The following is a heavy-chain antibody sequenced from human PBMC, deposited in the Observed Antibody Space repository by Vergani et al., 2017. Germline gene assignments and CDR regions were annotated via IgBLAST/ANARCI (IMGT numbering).Heavy chain of an antibody. Sequence: QVQLVQSGAEVKKPVASVKVSCKVSGYTLTELSMHWVRQAPGKGLEWMGGFDPEDGETIYAQKFQGRVTMTEDTATDTAYMELSSLRSEDTAVYYCATVSYYYGSASYSGDCWGQGTLVTVSS. CDR3: ATVSYYYGSASYSGDC. CDR2: FDPEDGET. J-gene: IGHJ4*02. D-gene: IGHD3-10*01. CDR1: GYTLTELS. V-gene: IGHV1-24*01.